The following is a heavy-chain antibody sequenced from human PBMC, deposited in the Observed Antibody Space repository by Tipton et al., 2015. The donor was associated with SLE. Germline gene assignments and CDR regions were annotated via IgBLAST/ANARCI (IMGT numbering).Heavy chain of an antibody. CDR2: INHSGST. V-gene: IGHV4-34*01. CDR1: GGSFSGYY. D-gene: IGHD3-16*01. Sequence: TLSLTCAVYGGSFSGYYWSWIRQPPGKGLEWIGEINHSGSTNYNPSLKSRVTISVDTSKNQFSLKLSSATAADTAVYYCARVLWGNPYYFDYWGQGTLVTVSS. CDR3: ARVLWGNPYYFDY. J-gene: IGHJ4*02.